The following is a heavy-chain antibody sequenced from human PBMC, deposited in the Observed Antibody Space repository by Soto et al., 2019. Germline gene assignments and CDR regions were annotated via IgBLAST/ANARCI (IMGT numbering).Heavy chain of an antibody. Sequence: SETLSLTCTVSGGSMSTSYWSWIRQPPGKGLEWIGYIYYSGSTNYNPSLKSRVTISIDTSKNQFSLKLSSVTAADTAVYYCARENSSGWYYFDFWGQGTLVTVS. CDR2: IYYSGST. D-gene: IGHD6-19*01. V-gene: IGHV4-59*01. CDR3: ARENSSGWYYFDF. J-gene: IGHJ4*02. CDR1: GGSMSTSY.